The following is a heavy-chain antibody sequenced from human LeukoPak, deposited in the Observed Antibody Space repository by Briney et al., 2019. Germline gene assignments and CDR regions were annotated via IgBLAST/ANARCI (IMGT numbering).Heavy chain of an antibody. D-gene: IGHD3-10*01. CDR2: IYYSGST. Sequence: PSETLSLTCTVSGGSISSYYWSWIRQPPGKGLEWIGYIYYSGSTNYNPSLKSRVTISVDTSKNQFSLKLSSVTAADTAVYYCARGYYGSGSALAFDIWGQGTMVTVSS. CDR1: GGSISSYY. V-gene: IGHV4-59*01. J-gene: IGHJ3*02. CDR3: ARGYYGSGSALAFDI.